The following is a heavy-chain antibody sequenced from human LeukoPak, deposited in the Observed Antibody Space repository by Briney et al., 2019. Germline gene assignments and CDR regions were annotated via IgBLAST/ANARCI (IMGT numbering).Heavy chain of an antibody. D-gene: IGHD6-13*01. CDR3: ARGYLAAAGKSSFDY. V-gene: IGHV4-34*01. Sequence: PSETLSLTCAVYGGSFSGYYWSWIRQPPGKGLEWIGEINHSGSTNYNPSLKSRVTISVDTSKNQFPLKLSSVTAADTAVYYCARGYLAAAGKSSFDYWGQGTLVTVSS. J-gene: IGHJ4*02. CDR2: INHSGST. CDR1: GGSFSGYY.